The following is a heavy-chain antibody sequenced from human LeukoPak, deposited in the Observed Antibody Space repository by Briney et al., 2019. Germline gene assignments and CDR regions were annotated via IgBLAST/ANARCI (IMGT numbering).Heavy chain of an antibody. CDR3: ARGGQQLGAFDN. CDR2: ISSSSSYI. J-gene: IGHJ3*02. D-gene: IGHD6-13*01. CDR1: GFTFSSYS. Sequence: GGSLRLSCAASGFTFSSYSMNWVRQAPGKGLEWVSSISSSSSYIYYADSVKGRFTISRDNAKNSLYLQMNSLRAEDTAVYYCARGGQQLGAFDNWGQGTMVTVSS. V-gene: IGHV3-21*01.